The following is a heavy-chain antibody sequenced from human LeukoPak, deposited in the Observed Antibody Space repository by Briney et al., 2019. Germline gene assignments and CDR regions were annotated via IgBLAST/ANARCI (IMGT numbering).Heavy chain of an antibody. D-gene: IGHD2-2*01. CDR3: AKDIERYCSSTSCHPFDY. CDR2: ISGSGGST. Sequence: GGSLRLSCAASGFTFSSYAVSWVRQAPGKGLEWVSAISGSGGSTYYADSVKGRFTISRDNPKNTLYLQMNSLRAEDTAVYYCAKDIERYCSSTSCHPFDYWGQGTLVTVSS. J-gene: IGHJ4*02. V-gene: IGHV3-23*01. CDR1: GFTFSSYA.